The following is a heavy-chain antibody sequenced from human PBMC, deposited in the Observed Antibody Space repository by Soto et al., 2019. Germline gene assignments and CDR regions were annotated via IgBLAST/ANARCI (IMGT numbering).Heavy chain of an antibody. J-gene: IGHJ4*02. V-gene: IGHV3-7*01. CDR2: VKEDESEK. CDR3: ATVRNIAAAGTVYFDF. D-gene: IGHD6-13*01. Sequence: GWSLRLSCAASGFTFNRYWMSWVRQAPGKGLEWVANVKEDESEKFYVDSVKGRFTISRDNTWNSLYLQMNSLRAEDTAVYYCATVRNIAAAGTVYFDFWGQGTLVTVSS. CDR1: GFTFNRYW.